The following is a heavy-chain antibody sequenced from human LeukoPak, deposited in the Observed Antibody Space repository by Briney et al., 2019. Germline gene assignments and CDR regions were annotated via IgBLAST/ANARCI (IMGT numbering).Heavy chain of an antibody. CDR1: GFTCGDYA. V-gene: IGHV3-23*01. CDR2: ISGSGGST. J-gene: IGHJ3*02. Sequence: GGSLRLSCTASGFTCGDYAMSWVRQAPGKGLEWVSAISGSGGSTYYADSVKGRFTISRDNSKNTLYLQMNSLRAEDTAVYYCAKDGSSWYLYAFDIWGQGTMVTVSS. CDR3: AKDGSSWYLYAFDI. D-gene: IGHD6-13*01.